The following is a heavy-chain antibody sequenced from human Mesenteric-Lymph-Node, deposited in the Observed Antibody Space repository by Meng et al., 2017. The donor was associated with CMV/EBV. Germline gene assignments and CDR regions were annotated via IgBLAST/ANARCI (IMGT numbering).Heavy chain of an antibody. CDR3: ARTTGKDYFDY. D-gene: IGHD4-17*01. J-gene: IGHJ4*02. CDR2: IYLSGSA. V-gene: IGHV4-31*03. Sequence: CRFSGGSIRSGCYYWGWIRQHPGKGLEWIGCIYLSGSAYRNPSLKNRVTISVDTSKTQFSLKLSSVTAADTAVYYCARTTGKDYFDYWGQGTLVTVSS. CDR1: GGSIRSGCYY.